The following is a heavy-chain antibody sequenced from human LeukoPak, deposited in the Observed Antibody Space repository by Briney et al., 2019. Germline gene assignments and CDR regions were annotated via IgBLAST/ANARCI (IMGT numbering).Heavy chain of an antibody. V-gene: IGHV5-51*01. CDR2: IYPGDSNT. J-gene: IGHJ4*02. CDR1: GYTFTTYW. D-gene: IGHD5-12*01. Sequence: GESLKISCKGSGYTFTTYWIGWVRQMPGKGLEWLGIIYPGDSNTKYSPSFQGQVTISGDKSISTAYLQWSSLKASDTAMYYCARLPQLRGYSGYDQWGQGTLVTVSS. CDR3: ARLPQLRGYSGYDQ.